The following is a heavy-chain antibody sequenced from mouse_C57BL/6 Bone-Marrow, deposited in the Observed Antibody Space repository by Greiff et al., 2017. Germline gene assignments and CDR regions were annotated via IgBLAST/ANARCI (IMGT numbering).Heavy chain of an antibody. CDR3: ARWLLRWYFDV. D-gene: IGHD2-3*01. J-gene: IGHJ1*03. Sequence: EVQLVESGGGLVKPGGSLKLSCAASGFTFSAYGMHWVRQAPEKGLEWVAYISSGSSTIYYADPVKGRFTISRDNAKNTLFLQMTSLRSEDTAMYYCARWLLRWYFDVWGTGTTVTVSS. CDR1: GFTFSAYG. CDR2: ISSGSSTI. V-gene: IGHV5-17*01.